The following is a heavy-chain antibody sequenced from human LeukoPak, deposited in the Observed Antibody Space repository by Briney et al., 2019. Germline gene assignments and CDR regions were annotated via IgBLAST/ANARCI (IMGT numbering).Heavy chain of an antibody. D-gene: IGHD2-2*01. J-gene: IGHJ6*03. CDR3: ARGGIVVVPAARGGYYYYYYMDV. Sequence: SETLSLTCTVSGGSISSYYWSWIRQPPGKGLEWIGYIYYSGSTNYNPSLKSRVTISVDTSKNQFSLKLSSVTAADTAVYYCARGGIVVVPAARGGYYYYYYMDVWGKGTTVTVSS. CDR2: IYYSGST. CDR1: GGSISSYY. V-gene: IGHV4-59*01.